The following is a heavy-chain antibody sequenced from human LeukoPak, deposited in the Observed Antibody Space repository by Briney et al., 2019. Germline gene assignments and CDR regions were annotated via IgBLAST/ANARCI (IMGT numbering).Heavy chain of an antibody. D-gene: IGHD2-2*01. V-gene: IGHV4-34*01. CDR3: ARDLCSSTSCFR. Sequence: PSETLSLTCAVYGGSFSGYYWSWIRQPPGKGLEWIGEINHSGSTNYNPSLKSRVTISVDTSKDQFSLKLSSVTAADTAVYYCARDLCSSTSCFRWGQGTLVTVSS. CDR1: GGSFSGYY. CDR2: INHSGST. J-gene: IGHJ4*02.